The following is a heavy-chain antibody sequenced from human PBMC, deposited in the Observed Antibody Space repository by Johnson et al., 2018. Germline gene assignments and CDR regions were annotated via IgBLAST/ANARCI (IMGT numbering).Heavy chain of an antibody. CDR3: ARLNTFRSGGCGTMGV. J-gene: IGHJ6*02. CDR1: GGSITSTTYY. V-gene: IGHV4-39*01. Sequence: QVQLQESGPGLVKPSGTVSLTCSVSGGSITSTTYYWGWIRQPPGRGLEWIGTIYYRGTTYYNPSLNSRATISVDTSKNQVSLNLRFVTAADSAVYYCARLNTFRSGGCGTMGVGGQSGTVSVYS. D-gene: IGHD3-10*01. CDR2: IYYRGTT.